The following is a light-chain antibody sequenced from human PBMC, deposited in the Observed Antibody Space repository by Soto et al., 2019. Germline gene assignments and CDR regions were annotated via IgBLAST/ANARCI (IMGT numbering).Light chain of an antibody. CDR3: QQCRNWPLT. V-gene: IGKV3-15*01. CDR2: DAS. Sequence: EIVMTQSPATLSVSPGEGATLSCKASQNVYNNLAWYQQRPGQPPRLLIYDASTRATGISARFIGSGYGTEFTLPISSLQSEDFAVYFCQQCRNWPLTFGGGTKVEIK. J-gene: IGKJ4*01. CDR1: QNVYNN.